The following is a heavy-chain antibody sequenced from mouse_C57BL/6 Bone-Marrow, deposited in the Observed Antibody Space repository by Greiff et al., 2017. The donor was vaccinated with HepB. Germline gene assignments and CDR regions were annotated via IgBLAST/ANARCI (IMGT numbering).Heavy chain of an antibody. Sequence: VQLQQSGPELVKPGASVKISCKASGYAFSSSWMNWVKQRPGKGLEWIGRIYPGDGDTNYNGKFKGKATLTADKSSSTAYMQLSSLTSEDSAVYFWARGYYGSSLYYFDYWGQGTTLTVSS. CDR3: ARGYYGSSLYYFDY. D-gene: IGHD1-1*01. V-gene: IGHV1-82*01. J-gene: IGHJ2*01. CDR2: IYPGDGDT. CDR1: GYAFSSSW.